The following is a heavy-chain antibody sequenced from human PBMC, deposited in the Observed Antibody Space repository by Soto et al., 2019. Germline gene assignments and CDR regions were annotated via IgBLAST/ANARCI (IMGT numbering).Heavy chain of an antibody. D-gene: IGHD2-15*01. CDR3: AKGHCSGGSCYRRRSYYYYMDV. CDR1: GFTFSSYA. CDR2: ISGSRGST. Sequence: GGSLRLSCAASGFTFSSYAMSWFRQAPGKGLEWVSAISGSRGSTYYADSVKGRFTISRDNSKNTLYLQMNSLRAEDTAVYYCAKGHCSGGSCYRRRSYYYYMDVWGKGTTVTVSS. J-gene: IGHJ6*03. V-gene: IGHV3-23*01.